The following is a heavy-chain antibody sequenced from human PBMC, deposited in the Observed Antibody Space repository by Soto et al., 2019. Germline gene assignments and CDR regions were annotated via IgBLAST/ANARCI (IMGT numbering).Heavy chain of an antibody. D-gene: IGHD6-13*01. CDR3: ASHSSSWYRTFDY. V-gene: IGHV3-7*01. J-gene: IGHJ4*02. CDR2: IKQDGSEK. Sequence: EVQLVESGGGLVQPGGSLRLSCAASGFTFSSYWMSWVRQAPGKGLEWVANIKQDGSEKYYVDSVKGRFTISRDNAKNPLYLQMNGLRAEDTAVYYCASHSSSWYRTFDYWGQGTLVTVSS. CDR1: GFTFSSYW.